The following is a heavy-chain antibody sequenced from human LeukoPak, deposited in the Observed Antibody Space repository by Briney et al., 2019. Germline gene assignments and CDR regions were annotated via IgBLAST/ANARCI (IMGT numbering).Heavy chain of an antibody. CDR1: GGSISSYY. Sequence: IPSETLSLTCTVSGGSISSYYWSWIRQPAGKGLEWIGRIYTSGNTNYNPSLKSRVTMSVDTSKNQFSLKLSSVTAADTAVYYCAREEFHYDSCGYYERWYFDLWGRGTLVTVSS. V-gene: IGHV4-4*07. D-gene: IGHD3-22*01. CDR3: AREEFHYDSCGYYERWYFDL. J-gene: IGHJ2*01. CDR2: IYTSGNT.